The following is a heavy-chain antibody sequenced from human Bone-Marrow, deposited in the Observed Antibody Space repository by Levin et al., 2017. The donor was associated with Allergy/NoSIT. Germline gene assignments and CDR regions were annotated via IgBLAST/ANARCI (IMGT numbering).Heavy chain of an antibody. Sequence: GESLKISCKGSGYTFITYYIAWVRQMPGKGLEWVGIIYPGDSDTRYRPSFRGQVTISADKSISTAYLQWDSLKASDTATYYCARHYTLDVWGQGTTVTVSS. CDR2: IYPGDSDT. J-gene: IGHJ6*02. CDR3: ARHYTLDV. CDR1: GYTFITYY. V-gene: IGHV5-51*01.